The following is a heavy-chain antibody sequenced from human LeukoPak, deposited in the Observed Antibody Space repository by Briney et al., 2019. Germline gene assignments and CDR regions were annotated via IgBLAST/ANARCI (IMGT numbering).Heavy chain of an antibody. V-gene: IGHV1-2*02. Sequence: GASVKVSCKASGYTFTGYYMHWVRQAPGQGLEWMGWINPNSGGTNYAQKFQGRVTMTRDTSISTAYMELSRLRSDDTAVYYCACYSGYDRRYYYMDVWGKGTTVTVSS. CDR2: INPNSGGT. CDR1: GYTFTGYY. D-gene: IGHD5-12*01. CDR3: ACYSGYDRRYYYMDV. J-gene: IGHJ6*03.